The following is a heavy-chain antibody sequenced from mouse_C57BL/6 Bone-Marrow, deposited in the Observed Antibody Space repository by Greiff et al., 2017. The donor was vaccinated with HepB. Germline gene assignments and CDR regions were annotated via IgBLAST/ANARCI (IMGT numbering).Heavy chain of an antibody. J-gene: IGHJ3*01. V-gene: IGHV5-4*01. CDR1: GFTFSSYA. D-gene: IGHD2-5*01. Sequence: EVHLVESGGGLVKPGGSLKLSCAASGFTFSSYAMSWVRQTPEKRLEWVATISDGGSYTYYPDNVKGRFTISRDNAKNNLYLQMSHLKSEDTAMYYCAREGGDYSNYDGFAYWGQGTLVTVSA. CDR2: ISDGGSYT. CDR3: AREGGDYSNYDGFAY.